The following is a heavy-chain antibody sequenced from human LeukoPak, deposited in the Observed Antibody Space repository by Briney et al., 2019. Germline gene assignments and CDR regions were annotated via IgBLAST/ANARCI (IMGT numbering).Heavy chain of an antibody. V-gene: IGHV4-34*01. CDR3: ARGLRATTVTHYYYGMDV. D-gene: IGHD5-12*01. CDR1: GGSFSGYY. CDR2: INHSGST. Sequence: PSETLSLTCAVYGGSFSGYYWSWIRQPPGKGLEWIGEINHSGSTNYNPSLKSRVTISVDTSKNQFSLKLSSVTAADTAVYYCARGLRATTVTHYYYGMDVWGKGTTVTVSS. J-gene: IGHJ6*04.